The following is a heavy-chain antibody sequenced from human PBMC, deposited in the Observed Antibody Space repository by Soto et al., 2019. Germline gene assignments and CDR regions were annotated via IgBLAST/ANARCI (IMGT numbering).Heavy chain of an antibody. V-gene: IGHV3-23*01. J-gene: IGHJ4*02. CDR3: AKDVGAPALFDY. D-gene: IGHD6-13*01. Sequence: PGGSLRLSCAASGFIFTNYAMSWVRQTPGKGLEWVSTINENGANTHYADSVKGRFTISRVNSRGTVYLQMNSLRDEDTALYYCAKDVGAPALFDYWGQGTQVTVSS. CDR1: GFIFTNYA. CDR2: INENGANT.